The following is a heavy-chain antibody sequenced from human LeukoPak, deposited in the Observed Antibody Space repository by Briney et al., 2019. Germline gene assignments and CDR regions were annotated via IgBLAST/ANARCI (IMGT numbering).Heavy chain of an antibody. CDR2: ICGSGGST. V-gene: IGHV3-23*01. Sequence: GGSLRLSCAASGFTFSSYAMSWVRQAPGKGLEWVSAICGSGGSTYYADSVKGRFTISRDNSKNTLYLQMNSLRAEDTAVYYCAKDRKQDGGTDYWGQGTLVTVSS. D-gene: IGHD4-23*01. CDR3: AKDRKQDGGTDY. CDR1: GFTFSSYA. J-gene: IGHJ4*02.